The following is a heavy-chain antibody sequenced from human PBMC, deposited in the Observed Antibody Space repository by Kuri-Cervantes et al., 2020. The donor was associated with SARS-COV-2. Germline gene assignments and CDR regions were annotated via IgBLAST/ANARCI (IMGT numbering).Heavy chain of an antibody. J-gene: IGHJ4*02. D-gene: IGHD6-13*01. Sequence: GGSLRLSCAASGFTFSSYAMHWVRQAPGKGLEWVAVISYDGSNKYYADSVKGRFTISRDNSKNTLYLQMNSLRAEDTAVYYRARDSSITPRDFDYWGQGTLVTVSS. CDR1: GFTFSSYA. V-gene: IGHV3-30-3*01. CDR3: ARDSSITPRDFDY. CDR2: ISYDGSNK.